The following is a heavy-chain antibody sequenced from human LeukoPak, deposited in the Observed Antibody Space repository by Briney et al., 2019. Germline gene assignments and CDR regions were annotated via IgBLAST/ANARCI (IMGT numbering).Heavy chain of an antibody. D-gene: IGHD2-8*01. J-gene: IGHJ3*02. CDR1: GGSISSYY. CDR3: ARRPGYCTNGVCIGWAFDI. V-gene: IGHV4-4*09. Sequence: SETLSLTCTVSGGSISSYYWSWIRQPPGKGLEWIGYIYTSGSTNYNPSLKSRVTISVDTSKNQFSLKPSSVTAADTAVYYCARRPGYCTNGVCIGWAFDIWGQGTMVTVSS. CDR2: IYTSGST.